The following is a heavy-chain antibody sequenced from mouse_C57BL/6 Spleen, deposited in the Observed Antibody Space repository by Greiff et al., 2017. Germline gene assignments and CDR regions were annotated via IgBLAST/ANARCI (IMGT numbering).Heavy chain of an antibody. V-gene: IGHV5-9-1*02. CDR1: GFTFSSYA. CDR3: TRGYYYGSSYGGDY. CDR2: ISSGGDYI. Sequence: EVQRVESGEGLVKPGGSLKLSCAASGFTFSSYAMSWVRQTPEKRLEWVAYISSGGDYIYYADTVKGRFTISRDNARNTLYLQMSSLKAEDTAMYYCTRGYYYGSSYGGDYWGQGTSVTVSS. D-gene: IGHD1-1*01. J-gene: IGHJ4*01.